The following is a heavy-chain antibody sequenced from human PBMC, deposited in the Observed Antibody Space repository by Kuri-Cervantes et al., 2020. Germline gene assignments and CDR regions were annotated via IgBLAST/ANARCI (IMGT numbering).Heavy chain of an antibody. CDR1: GYTLTDLS. CDR3: AREVDCGGDCFHLYNWFDP. V-gene: IGHV1-24*01. CDR2: FDPEDGET. Sequence: ASVMVSCKVSGYTLTDLSMHWVRQAPGKGLEWMGGFDPEDGETIYAQKFQGRVTMTEDTSTDTAYMELSSLRSEDTAVYYCAREVDCGGDCFHLYNWFDPWGQGTLVTVSS. J-gene: IGHJ5*02. D-gene: IGHD2-21*02.